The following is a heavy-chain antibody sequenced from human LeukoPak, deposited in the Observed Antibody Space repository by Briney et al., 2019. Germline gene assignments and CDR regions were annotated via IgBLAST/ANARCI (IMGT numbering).Heavy chain of an antibody. Sequence: PGGSLRLSCAASGFTLSSYAMSWVRQAPGKGLEWVANIKEDGSEKYYVDSVKGRFTISRDNAKNSLYLQMNSLRAEDTALYYCARDESGPAYWGQGTLVTVSS. V-gene: IGHV3-7*01. J-gene: IGHJ4*02. CDR1: GFTLSSYA. CDR2: IKEDGSEK. CDR3: ARDESGPAY. D-gene: IGHD3-3*01.